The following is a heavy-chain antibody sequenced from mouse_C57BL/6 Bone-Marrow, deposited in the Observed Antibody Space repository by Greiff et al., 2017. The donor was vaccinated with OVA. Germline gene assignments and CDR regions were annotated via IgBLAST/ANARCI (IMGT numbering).Heavy chain of an antibody. CDR3: ARCRWHYWYFDV. CDR1: GYAFTNYL. D-gene: IGHD2-3*01. V-gene: IGHV1-54*01. CDR2: INPGSGGT. J-gene: IGHJ1*03. Sequence: QVQLQQSGAELVRPGTSVKVSCKASGYAFTNYLIEWVKLRPGQGLEWIGVINPGSGGTKYNEVFKGKSTLTADKSSSTAYMQLSSLTSEDSAVYFCARCRWHYWYFDVWGTGTTVTVSS.